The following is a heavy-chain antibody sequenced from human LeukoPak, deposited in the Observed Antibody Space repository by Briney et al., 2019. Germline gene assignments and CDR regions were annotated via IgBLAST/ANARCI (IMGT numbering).Heavy chain of an antibody. CDR3: ARGPWVAVAGDEGNDY. Sequence: GASVKVSCKASGGTFSSYAISWVRQAPGQGLEWMGWISAYNGNTNYAQKLQGRVTMTTDTSTSTAYMELRSLRSDDTAVYYCARGPWVAVAGDEGNDYWGQGTLVTVSS. D-gene: IGHD6-19*01. V-gene: IGHV1-18*01. CDR1: GGTFSSYA. J-gene: IGHJ4*02. CDR2: ISAYNGNT.